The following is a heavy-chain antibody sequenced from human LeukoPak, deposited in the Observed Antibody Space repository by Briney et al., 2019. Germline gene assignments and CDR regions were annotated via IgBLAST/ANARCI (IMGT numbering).Heavy chain of an antibody. CDR2: IYPGDSDT. CDR3: ARDYGDYVSLFGY. D-gene: IGHD4-17*01. CDR1: GYSFTNYW. J-gene: IGHJ4*02. Sequence: GESLKISCEGSGYSFTNYWIGWVRQMPGKGLEWMGIIYPGDSDTRYSPSFQGQVTISADKSISTAYLQWSSLKASDTAMYYCARDYGDYVSLFGYWGQGTLVTVSS. V-gene: IGHV5-51*01.